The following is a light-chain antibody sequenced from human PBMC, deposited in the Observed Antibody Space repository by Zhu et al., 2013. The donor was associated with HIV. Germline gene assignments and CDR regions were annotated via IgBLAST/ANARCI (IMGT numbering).Light chain of an antibody. V-gene: IGLV2-8*01. CDR1: SFDIGGYDY. J-gene: IGLJ1*01. CDR2: DVN. Sequence: QSALTQPPSASGSPGQSVTISCTGSSFDIGGYDYVSWYQQYPGKALKLIIYDVNKRPSGVPDRFSGSKSANTASLTVSGLQPDDEADYYCSSYTSSSTKVFGTGTKVTVL. CDR3: SSYTSSSTKV.